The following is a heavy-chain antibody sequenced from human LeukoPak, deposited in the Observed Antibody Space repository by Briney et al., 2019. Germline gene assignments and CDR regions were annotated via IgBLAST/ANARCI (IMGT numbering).Heavy chain of an antibody. D-gene: IGHD3-9*01. Sequence: PSETLSLTCAVSGCSISSSNWWSWVRQPPGKGLEWIGEIYHSGSTNYNPSLKSRVTISVDKSKNQFSLKLSSVTAADTAVYYCARVAYDILTGPAAPTLFDYWGQGTLVTVSS. CDR2: IYHSGST. J-gene: IGHJ4*02. CDR3: ARVAYDILTGPAAPTLFDY. V-gene: IGHV4-4*02. CDR1: GCSISSSNW.